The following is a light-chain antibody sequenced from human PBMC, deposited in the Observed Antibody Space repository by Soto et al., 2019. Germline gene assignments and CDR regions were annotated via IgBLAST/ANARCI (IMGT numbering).Light chain of an antibody. Sequence: QSVLTQPHSASGTPGQRVTISCSGSSSNIGSNTVNWYQQLPGTAPKLLIYNNNQRPSGVPDRFSGSKSGTSASLAISGLHSEYEADYYCAAWDDSLNGLVFGTGTKLTVL. CDR3: AAWDDSLNGLV. CDR2: NNN. CDR1: SSNIGSNT. V-gene: IGLV1-44*01. J-gene: IGLJ1*01.